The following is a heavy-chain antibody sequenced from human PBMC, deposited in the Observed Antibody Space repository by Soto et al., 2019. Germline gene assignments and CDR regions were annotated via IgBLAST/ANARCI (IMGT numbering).Heavy chain of an antibody. D-gene: IGHD3-9*01. V-gene: IGHV1-18*01. Sequence: QVQLVQSGAEVKRPGDSVKVSCQASGYTFGHFYITWVRQAPGQGLEWMGAISPHNRNTNYAEKFRGRVTMTTDTSTTTADMELRSLRSDDTAVYYCARDEGGYDILTGYYKAHHFDQWGQGALVTVSS. CDR1: GYTFGHFY. J-gene: IGHJ4*02. CDR2: ISPHNRNT. CDR3: ARDEGGYDILTGYYKAHHFDQ.